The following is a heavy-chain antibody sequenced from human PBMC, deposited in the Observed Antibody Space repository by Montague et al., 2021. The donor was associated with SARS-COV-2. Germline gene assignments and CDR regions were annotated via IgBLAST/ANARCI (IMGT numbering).Heavy chain of an antibody. Sequence: SETLSLTCAVYSGTFSGYSWSERSQPPGKCRDYRGEINHSGITKYNPSLKSRVTISVDTSKNQFSLKLSSVTAADTAVYYCARGLQRVVPGVLGVGPYYYYYMDVWGKGTTVTVSS. CDR1: SGTFSGYS. CDR2: INHSGIT. J-gene: IGHJ6*03. V-gene: IGHV4-34*01. CDR3: ARGLQRVVPGVLGVGPYYYYYMDV. D-gene: IGHD2-2*01.